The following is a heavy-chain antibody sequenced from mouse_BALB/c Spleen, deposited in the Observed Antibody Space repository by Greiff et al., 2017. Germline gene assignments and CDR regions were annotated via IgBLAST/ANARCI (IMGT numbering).Heavy chain of an antibody. Sequence: QVQLQQPGAELVKPGASVKLSCKASGYTFTSYWMHWVKQRPGQGLEWIGEINPSNGRTNYNEKFKSKATLTVDKSSSTAYMQLSSLTSEDSAVYNCARPYGNYVDAMDYWGQGTSVTVSS. CDR3: ARPYGNYVDAMDY. V-gene: IGHV1S81*02. CDR1: GYTFTSYW. D-gene: IGHD2-1*01. J-gene: IGHJ4*01. CDR2: INPSNGRT.